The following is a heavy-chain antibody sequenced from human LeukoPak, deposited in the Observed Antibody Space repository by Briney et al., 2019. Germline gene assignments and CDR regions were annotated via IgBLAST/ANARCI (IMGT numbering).Heavy chain of an antibody. CDR3: ASKGCSGGSCHYYFDH. D-gene: IGHD2-15*01. J-gene: IGHJ4*02. Sequence: SVKVSCKASGGTFSSYAISWVRQAPGQGLEWMGGIIPIFGTANYAQKFQGRVTITADESTSTAYMELSSLRSEDTAVYYCASKGCSGGSCHYYFDHWGQGTLVTVSS. CDR1: GGTFSSYA. CDR2: IIPIFGTA. V-gene: IGHV1-69*13.